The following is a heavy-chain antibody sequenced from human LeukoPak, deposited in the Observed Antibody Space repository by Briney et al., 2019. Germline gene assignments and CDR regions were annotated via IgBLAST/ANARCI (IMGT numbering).Heavy chain of an antibody. CDR2: INPSGGST. CDR1: GYTFTSYY. V-gene: IGHV1-46*01. Sequence: ASVKVPCKASGYTFTSYYMHWVRQAPGQGLEWMGIINPSGGSTSYAQKFQGRVTMTRDTSTSTVYMELSSLRSEDTAVYYCARDGNSSGWSGWFDPWGQGTLVTVSS. CDR3: ARDGNSSGWSGWFDP. D-gene: IGHD6-19*01. J-gene: IGHJ5*02.